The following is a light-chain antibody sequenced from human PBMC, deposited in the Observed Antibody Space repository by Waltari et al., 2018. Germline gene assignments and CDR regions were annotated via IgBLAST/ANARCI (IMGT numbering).Light chain of an antibody. J-gene: IGLJ1*01. Sequence: SSELTQDPAVSVALGQTVRITCQGDSLRSYYASWYQQKPGQAPVLVISGKNNRPSEIPDRFAGSNSGNTASLTITGAQAEDEADYYCNSRDSSGNPYVFGTGTKVTVL. CDR2: GKN. CDR3: NSRDSSGNPYV. CDR1: SLRSYY. V-gene: IGLV3-19*01.